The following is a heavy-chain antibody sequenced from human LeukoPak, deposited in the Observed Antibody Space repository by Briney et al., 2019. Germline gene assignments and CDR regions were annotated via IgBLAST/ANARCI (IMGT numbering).Heavy chain of an antibody. CDR1: GFTFSKYW. D-gene: IGHD3-22*01. V-gene: IGHV3-74*01. CDR2: INTDGTVT. CDR3: ARGAPYDTMIVVARVNYYMDV. Sequence: GGSLRLSCAASGFTFSKYWMLWVRQAPGKGLESVSRINTDGTVTTYADSVKGRFTVSRDNADNTMFLQMNSVRDEDTAVYYCARGAPYDTMIVVARVNYYMDVWGKGTTVTVSS. J-gene: IGHJ6*03.